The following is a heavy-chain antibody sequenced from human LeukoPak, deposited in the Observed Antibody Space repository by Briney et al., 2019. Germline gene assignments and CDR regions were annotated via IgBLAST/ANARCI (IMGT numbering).Heavy chain of an antibody. J-gene: IGHJ4*02. D-gene: IGHD3-10*01. CDR3: ATRRFGELTY. Sequence: GGSLRLSCAGSGFSFSRHGMNWVRQAPGKGLEWVSILYHGGSTYYADSVKGRFSIPRDTSKNTLYLQMNSLRVEDTAVYYCATRRFGELTYWGQGTLVTVSS. V-gene: IGHV3-66*01. CDR1: GFSFSRHG. CDR2: LYHGGST.